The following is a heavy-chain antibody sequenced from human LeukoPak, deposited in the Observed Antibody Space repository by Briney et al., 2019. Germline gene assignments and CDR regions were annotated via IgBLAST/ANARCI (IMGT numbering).Heavy chain of an antibody. CDR3: ARGRGYSYGPPGY. CDR2: INHSGST. CDR1: GGSFSGYY. V-gene: IGHV4-34*01. J-gene: IGHJ4*02. D-gene: IGHD5-18*01. Sequence: PSETLSLTCAVYGGSFSGYYWSWIRQPPGKGLEWIGEINHSGSTNYNPSLKSRVTISVDTSKNQSSLKLSSVTAADTAVYYCARGRGYSYGPPGYWGQGTLVTVSS.